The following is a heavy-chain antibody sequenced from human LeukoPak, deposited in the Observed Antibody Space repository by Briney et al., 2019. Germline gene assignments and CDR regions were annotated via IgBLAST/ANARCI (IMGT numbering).Heavy chain of an antibody. CDR1: GFIFDDYA. Sequence: GGSLRLSCAASGFIFDDYAMHWIRQAPGRGLEWVSGISSNSGRVVYADSVQGRFTISRDNAKNSLYLQMNSLRPEDTALYYCVKDVRMTSNDYYNYFDYWGQGTLVTVSS. J-gene: IGHJ4*02. CDR2: ISSNSGRV. CDR3: VKDVRMTSNDYYNYFDY. V-gene: IGHV3-9*01. D-gene: IGHD3-22*01.